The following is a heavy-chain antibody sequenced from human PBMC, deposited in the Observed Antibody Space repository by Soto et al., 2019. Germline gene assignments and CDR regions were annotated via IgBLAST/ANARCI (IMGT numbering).Heavy chain of an antibody. CDR3: ASGDIVVGAWFDP. CDR2: IYYSGST. V-gene: IGHV4-30-4*01. Sequence: QVQLRESGPGLVKPSQTLSLTCTVSGGSISSGDYYWSWIRQPPGKGLEWIGYIYYSGSTYYNPSLKSRVTISVDTSKNQFSLKLSSVTAADTAVYYCASGDIVVGAWFDPWGQGTLVTVSS. J-gene: IGHJ5*02. D-gene: IGHD2-15*01. CDR1: GGSISSGDYY.